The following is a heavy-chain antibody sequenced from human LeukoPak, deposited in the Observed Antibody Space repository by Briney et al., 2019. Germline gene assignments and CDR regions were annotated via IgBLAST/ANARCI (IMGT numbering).Heavy chain of an antibody. CDR2: INHSGST. V-gene: IGHV4-34*01. D-gene: IGHD2-2*02. Sequence: SETLSLTCAVYGGSFSGYYWSWIRQPPGKGLEWIGEINHSGSTNYNPSLKSRVTISVDTSKNQFSLKLSSVTAADTAVYYCARRRGYCSSTSCYTRRYYYYYMDVWGKGTTVTVSS. CDR1: GGSFSGYY. J-gene: IGHJ6*03. CDR3: ARRRGYCSSTSCYTRRYYYYYMDV.